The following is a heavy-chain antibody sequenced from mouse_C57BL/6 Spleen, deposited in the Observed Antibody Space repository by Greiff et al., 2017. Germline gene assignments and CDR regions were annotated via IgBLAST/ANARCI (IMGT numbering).Heavy chain of an antibody. CDR3: ATDYYYGSSYPGYYAMDY. V-gene: IGHV1-72*01. CDR1: GYTFTSYW. CDR2: IDPNSGGT. D-gene: IGHD1-1*01. Sequence: VQLQQPGAELVKPGASVKLSCKASGYTFTSYWMHWVKQRPGRGLEWIGRIDPNSGGTKYNEKFKSKATLTVDKPSSTAYMQLSSLTSEDSAVYYCATDYYYGSSYPGYYAMDYWGQGTSVTVSS. J-gene: IGHJ4*01.